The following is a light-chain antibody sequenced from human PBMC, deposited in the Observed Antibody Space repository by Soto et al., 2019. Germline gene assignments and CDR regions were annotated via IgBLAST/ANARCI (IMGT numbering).Light chain of an antibody. CDR3: GSWESSLSAYV. CDR1: SXNIGGNS. Sequence: QYVLTQPPSVTAAPGQKVTISCSGSSXNIGGNSVSWYQQLPGTAPKLLIYDDNKRPPGIPDRFSGSKSGTSAALGITGFQTGDEADYYCGSWESSLSAYVFGAGTKVTGL. V-gene: IGLV1-51*01. CDR2: DDN. J-gene: IGLJ1*01.